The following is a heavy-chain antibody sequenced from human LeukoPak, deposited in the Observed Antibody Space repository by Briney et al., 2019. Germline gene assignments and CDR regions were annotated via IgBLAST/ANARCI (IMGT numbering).Heavy chain of an antibody. CDR1: GFTFDDYA. J-gene: IGHJ4*02. Sequence: GRSLRLSCAASGFTFDDYAMSWVRQAPGKGLEWVSAISGSGGSTHYADSVKGRYTISRDNSKNTLYLQMNSLRAEDTAVYYCAKDAINHYYGSGSYFDYWGQGTLVTVSS. CDR2: ISGSGGST. CDR3: AKDAINHYYGSGSYFDY. D-gene: IGHD3-10*01. V-gene: IGHV3-23*01.